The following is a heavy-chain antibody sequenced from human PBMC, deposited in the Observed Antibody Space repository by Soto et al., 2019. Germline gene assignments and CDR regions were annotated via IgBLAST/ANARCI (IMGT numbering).Heavy chain of an antibody. V-gene: IGHV4-31*03. D-gene: IGHD3-16*02. Sequence: QVQLQESGPGLVKHSQTLSLTFTVSGASISRGAYYWSWIRQQPGKGLEWIGYIYYSGSAYYNPSLRSRVNTSVDTSKNQFSLKLSSVTAADTAVYYCARDLPGDYRAFDLWGQGTMVIVSS. J-gene: IGHJ3*01. CDR3: ARDLPGDYRAFDL. CDR1: GASISRGAYY. CDR2: IYYSGSA.